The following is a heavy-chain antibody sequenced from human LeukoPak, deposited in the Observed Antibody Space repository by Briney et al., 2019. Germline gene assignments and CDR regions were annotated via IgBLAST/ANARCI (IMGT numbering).Heavy chain of an antibody. D-gene: IGHD3-10*01. Sequence: GASVKVSCKASGYTFTSYYMQWVRQAPGQGLEWMGIINPSGGSTSYAQKFQGRVTMTRDTSTGTVYMELSSLRSEDTAVYYCARDDGWFGESLTPDYWGQGTLVTVSS. CDR1: GYTFTSYY. J-gene: IGHJ4*02. V-gene: IGHV1-46*01. CDR3: ARDDGWFGESLTPDY. CDR2: INPSGGST.